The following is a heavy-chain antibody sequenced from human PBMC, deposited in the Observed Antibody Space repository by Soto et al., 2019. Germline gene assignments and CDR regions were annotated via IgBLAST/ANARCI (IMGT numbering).Heavy chain of an antibody. CDR1: GFTFSSYG. D-gene: IGHD3-22*01. CDR2: ISYDGSNK. CDR3: VGDPYYYDSSGYPYYFDY. Sequence: QVQLVESGGGVVQPGRSLRLSCAASGFTFSSYGMHWVRQAPGKGLEWVAVISYDGSNKYYADSVKGRLTISRDNSKNTLYLQMNSLRAEDTAVYYCVGDPYYYDSSGYPYYFDYWGQGTLVTVSS. V-gene: IGHV3-30*03. J-gene: IGHJ4*02.